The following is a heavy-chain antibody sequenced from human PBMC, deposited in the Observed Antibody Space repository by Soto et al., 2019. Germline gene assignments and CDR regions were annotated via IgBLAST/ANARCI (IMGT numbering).Heavy chain of an antibody. CDR3: ARDRWRQQLDYYYGMDV. CDR1: GGSISSGGYY. J-gene: IGHJ6*02. V-gene: IGHV4-31*03. D-gene: IGHD6-13*01. Sequence: SETLSLTCTVSGGSISSGGYYWSWIRQHPGKGLEWIGYIYYSGSTYYNPSLKSRVTISVDTSKNQFSLKLSSVTAADTAVYYCARDRWRQQLDYYYGMDVWGQGTTVTVSS. CDR2: IYYSGST.